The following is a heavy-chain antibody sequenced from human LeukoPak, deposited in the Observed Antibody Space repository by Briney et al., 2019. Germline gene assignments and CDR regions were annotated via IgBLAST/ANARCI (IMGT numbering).Heavy chain of an antibody. V-gene: IGHV1-46*01. J-gene: IGHJ3*02. Sequence: ASVKVSCKASGYTFTSYYMHWVRQAPGQGLEWMGIINPSGGTTNYAQKFRGRVTMTRDMSTSTVYMELSSLRSEDTAVYYCARGRNYYDSSDYYEGDAFDIWGQGTVVTVSS. CDR2: INPSGGTT. CDR1: GYTFTSYY. CDR3: ARGRNYYDSSDYYEGDAFDI. D-gene: IGHD3-22*01.